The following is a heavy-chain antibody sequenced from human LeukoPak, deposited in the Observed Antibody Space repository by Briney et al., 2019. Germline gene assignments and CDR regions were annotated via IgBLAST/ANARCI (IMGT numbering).Heavy chain of an antibody. J-gene: IGHJ4*02. CDR3: AQQVVRGDGY. V-gene: IGHV3-33*01. D-gene: IGHD6-13*01. Sequence: PGGSLRLSCAACGFTFSSYGMHWVRQAPGKGLEWVAVIWYDGSNKYYADSVKGRFTISRDNSKNTLYLQMSSLRAEDTAVYYCAQQVVRGDGYWGQGTLVTVSS. CDR2: IWYDGSNK. CDR1: GFTFSSYG.